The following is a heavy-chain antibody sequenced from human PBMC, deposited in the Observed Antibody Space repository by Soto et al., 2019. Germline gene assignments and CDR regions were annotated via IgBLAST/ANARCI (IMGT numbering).Heavy chain of an antibody. CDR3: ARDILGGKQQAFDY. CDR1: GFTFSSYS. CDR2: ISSSSSYI. D-gene: IGHD6-13*01. J-gene: IGHJ4*02. V-gene: IGHV3-21*01. Sequence: GGSLSLSCAASGFTFSSYSMNWVRQAPGKGLEWVSSISSSSSYIYYADSVKGRFTISRDNAKNSLYLQMNSLRAEDTAVYYCARDILGGKQQAFDYWGQGTLVTVSS.